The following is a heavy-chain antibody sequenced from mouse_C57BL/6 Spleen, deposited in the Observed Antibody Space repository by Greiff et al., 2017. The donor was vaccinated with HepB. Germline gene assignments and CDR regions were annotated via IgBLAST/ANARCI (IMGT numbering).Heavy chain of an antibody. V-gene: IGHV1-55*01. J-gene: IGHJ4*01. D-gene: IGHD2-4*01. CDR1: GYTFTSYW. CDR2: IYPGSGST. Sequence: VQLQQPGAELVKPGASVKMSCKASGYTFTSYWITWVKQRPGQGLEWIGDIYPGSGSTNYNEKFKSKATLTVDTSSSTAYMQLSSLTSEDSAVYYCARKVAENDYDDYYAMDYWGQGTSVTVSS. CDR3: ARKVAENDYDDYYAMDY.